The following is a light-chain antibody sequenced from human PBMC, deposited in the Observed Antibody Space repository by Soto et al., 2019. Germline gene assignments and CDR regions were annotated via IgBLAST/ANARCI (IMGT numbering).Light chain of an antibody. CDR1: IGSIANNY. CDR2: EDS. CDR3: PSFDTTNRL. V-gene: IGLV6-57*04. J-gene: IGLJ3*02. Sequence: NFMLAQPPSVSASPGKTVAISGTRIIGSIANNYVQWFQQRPGSAPTTVIYEDSQGPSGVPDRFSGSIVRSSNSASLAISGLKTEDEAEFYCPSFDTTNRLFGGGTKLTVL.